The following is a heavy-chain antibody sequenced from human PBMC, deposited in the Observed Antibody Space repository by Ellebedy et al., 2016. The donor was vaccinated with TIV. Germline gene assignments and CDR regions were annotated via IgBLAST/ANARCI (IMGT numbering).Heavy chain of an antibody. CDR3: ARTTRLVRGVIEFDP. D-gene: IGHD3-10*01. CDR1: GYTFTDYD. CDR2: MNPNTGNT. J-gene: IGHJ5*02. V-gene: IGHV1-8*01. Sequence: ASVKVSXXASGYTFTDYDINWVRQASGQGLEWMGWMNPNTGNTGPAQKFQGRVTMTRHTSINTAYMELSSLRSEDTAVYYCARTTRLVRGVIEFDPWGQGTLVTVSS.